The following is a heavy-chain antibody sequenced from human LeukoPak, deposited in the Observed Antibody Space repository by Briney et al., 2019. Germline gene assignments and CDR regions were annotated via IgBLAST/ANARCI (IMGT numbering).Heavy chain of an antibody. CDR2: ISGIGVYT. D-gene: IGHD5-24*01. J-gene: IGHJ3*02. CDR1: GFTFDSYG. V-gene: IGHV3-23*01. CDR3: AKAVDLATISVDI. Sequence: GGSLRLSCAASGFTFDSYGMNWVRQAPGKGLEWVSGISGIGVYTYYADSVKGRFTISRDNSKNTLYLVMNSLRVDDTAVYYCAKAVDLATISVDIWGQGTMATVSS.